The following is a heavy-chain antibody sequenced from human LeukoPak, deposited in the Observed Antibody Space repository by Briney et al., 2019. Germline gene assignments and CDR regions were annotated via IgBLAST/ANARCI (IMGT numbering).Heavy chain of an antibody. D-gene: IGHD5-18*01. V-gene: IGHV3-21*01. CDR1: GFIFSSYS. CDR2: ISSSSNYI. Sequence: GGSLRLSCAASGFIFSSYSMNWVRQAPGQGLEWVSSISSSSNYIYYAASGKGRFTISNDYAKNSTYLQMNSLRAEATARQCFARGDVDTAMVPFDYWGQGTLVTVSS. CDR3: ARGDVDTAMVPFDY. J-gene: IGHJ4*02.